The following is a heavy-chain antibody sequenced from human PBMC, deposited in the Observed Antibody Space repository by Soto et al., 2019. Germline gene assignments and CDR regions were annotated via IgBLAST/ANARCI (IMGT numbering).Heavy chain of an antibody. V-gene: IGHV4-39*01. Sequence: SETLSLTCTVSGGSISSSSYYWGWIRQPPGKGLEWIGSIYYSGSTYYNPSLKSRVTISVDTSKNQFSLKLSSVTAADTAVYYCAGGVPVLRFLEWLPPPRYYYGMDVWGQGTTVTVSS. CDR2: IYYSGST. CDR1: GGSISSSSYY. D-gene: IGHD3-3*01. CDR3: AGGVPVLRFLEWLPPPRYYYGMDV. J-gene: IGHJ6*02.